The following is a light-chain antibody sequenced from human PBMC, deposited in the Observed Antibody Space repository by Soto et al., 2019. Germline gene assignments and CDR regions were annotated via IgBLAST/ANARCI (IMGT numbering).Light chain of an antibody. CDR1: RSDVGGYNY. J-gene: IGLJ3*02. CDR2: DVS. V-gene: IGLV2-14*01. Sequence: QSALTQPASVSGSPGQSIAISCTGTRSDVGGYNYVSWYQQPPGKAPKLIIYDVSDRPSGVSTRFSGSKSGNTASLTISGLQAADEADYYCSSYTSQSTVVFGGGTKLTVL. CDR3: SSYTSQSTVV.